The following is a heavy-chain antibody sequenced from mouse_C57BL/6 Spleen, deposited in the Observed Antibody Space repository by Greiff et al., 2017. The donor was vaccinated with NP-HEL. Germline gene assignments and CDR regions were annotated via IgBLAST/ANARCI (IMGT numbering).Heavy chain of an antibody. D-gene: IGHD1-1*01. CDR1: GFTFRSYA. Sequence: DVQLVESGGGLVKPGGSLKLSCAASGFTFRSYAMSWVRQTPDKRLEWVATIIDGGSYTYSQDNVKGRFTISRDKATNNRYLEMSHLKSEDTAMYYCARDQTWDYGSSNDYWGQGTTLTVSS. J-gene: IGHJ2*01. CDR2: IIDGGSYT. V-gene: IGHV5-4*01. CDR3: ARDQTWDYGSSNDY.